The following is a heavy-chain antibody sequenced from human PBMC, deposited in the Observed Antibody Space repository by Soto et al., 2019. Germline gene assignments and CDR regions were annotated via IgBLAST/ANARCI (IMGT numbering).Heavy chain of an antibody. CDR1: GYTCTSYA. CDR3: ARSIVVVTALDY. CDR2: INAGNGNT. Sequence: QVQLVQSGAEEKEPGASVKVSCKASGYTCTSYAMHRVRQAPGQRLEWMGWINAGNGNTKYSQKFQGRVTITRDTSASTAYMELSSLRCEDTAVYYCARSIVVVTALDYWGQGTLVTVSS. D-gene: IGHD2-21*02. J-gene: IGHJ4*02. V-gene: IGHV1-3*05.